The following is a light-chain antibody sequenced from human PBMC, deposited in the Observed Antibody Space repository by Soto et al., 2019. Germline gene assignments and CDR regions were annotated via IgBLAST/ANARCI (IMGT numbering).Light chain of an antibody. V-gene: IGKV3-15*01. J-gene: IGKJ5*01. CDR3: QQYHHWPPIT. Sequence: IVLTHSPGTLSLSPVERATLSCRSSQSVSSNYLAWYQQKPGQAPRLLIYGASTRATDIPARFSGSGSGTEFTLTISSLQSEDFAVYYCQQYHHWPPITFGQGTRLEIK. CDR1: QSVSSN. CDR2: GAS.